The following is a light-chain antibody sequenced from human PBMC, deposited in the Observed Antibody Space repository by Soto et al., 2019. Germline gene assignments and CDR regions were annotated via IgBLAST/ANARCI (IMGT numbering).Light chain of an antibody. V-gene: IGKV4-1*01. CDR2: WAS. CDR1: QSVLHSSNNKDY. CDR3: QQYYSTPFT. J-gene: IGKJ3*01. Sequence: DIVMTQSPDSLAVSLGERATIYCKSSQSVLHSSNNKDYLAWHQQKPGQSPKLLIYWASTRESGVPDRFSGSGSATEFTLTISSLQAEDVAVYYCQQYYSTPFTFGPGTKVDIK.